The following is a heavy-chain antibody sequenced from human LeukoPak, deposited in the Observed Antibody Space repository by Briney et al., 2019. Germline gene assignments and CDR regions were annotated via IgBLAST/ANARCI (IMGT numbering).Heavy chain of an antibody. CDR2: LSDTGKT. Sequence: PETPSLTCNVSGVSVSTSHWNWIRQRPGKGLEWIGCLSDTGKTEYNPSHKSRVSISLGSSNNHFSLKLTSVTAADTAVYYCSEGYFEPFDHWGQGILVTVS. J-gene: IGHJ4*02. D-gene: IGHD2/OR15-2a*01. V-gene: IGHV4-59*02. CDR3: SEGYFEPFDH. CDR1: GVSVSTSH.